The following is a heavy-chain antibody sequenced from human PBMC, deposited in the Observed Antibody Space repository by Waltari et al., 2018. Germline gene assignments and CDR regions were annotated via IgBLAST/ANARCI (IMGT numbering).Heavy chain of an antibody. Sequence: QVQLVASGGGVVQPGRSLRLSCAASGFTFSSYGMHWVRQAPGKGLEWVAVISYDGSNKYYADSVKGRFTISRDNSKNTLYLQMNSLRAEDTAVYYCAKGRSGYYDYWGQGTLVTVSS. V-gene: IGHV3-30*18. CDR2: ISYDGSNK. J-gene: IGHJ4*02. CDR3: AKGRSGYYDY. D-gene: IGHD3-3*01. CDR1: GFTFSSYG.